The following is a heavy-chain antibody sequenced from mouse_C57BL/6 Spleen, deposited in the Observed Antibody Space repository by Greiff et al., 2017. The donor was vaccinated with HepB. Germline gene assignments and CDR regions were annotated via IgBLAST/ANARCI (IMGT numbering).Heavy chain of an antibody. V-gene: IGHV5-6*01. Sequence: EVQLVESGGDLVKPGGSLKLSCAASGFTFSSYGMSWVRQTPDKRLEWVATISSGGSYTYYPDSVKGRFTISRDNAKNTLYLQMSSLKSEDTAMYYCARRVYGSSPDYWGQGTTLTVSS. J-gene: IGHJ2*01. CDR3: ARRVYGSSPDY. CDR1: GFTFSSYG. D-gene: IGHD1-1*01. CDR2: ISSGGSYT.